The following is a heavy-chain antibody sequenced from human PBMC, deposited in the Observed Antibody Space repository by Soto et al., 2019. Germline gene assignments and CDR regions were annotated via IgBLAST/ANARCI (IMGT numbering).Heavy chain of an antibody. V-gene: IGHV1-46*01. CDR1: GYIFTNHY. CDR2: INPSGGST. Sequence: QVQLVQSGAEVKNPGASVKVSCKASGYIFTNHYIHWVRQAPGPGLEWMGIINPSGGSTNYLQKFQGRITMTRDTSTSTVYMELSSLRSEDTAVYFCARADYYDSSGFYYDCWGQGTLVTVSS. J-gene: IGHJ4*02. CDR3: ARADYYDSSGFYYDC. D-gene: IGHD3-22*01.